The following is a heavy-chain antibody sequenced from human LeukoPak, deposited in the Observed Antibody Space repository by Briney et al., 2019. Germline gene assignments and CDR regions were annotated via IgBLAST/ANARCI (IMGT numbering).Heavy chain of an antibody. D-gene: IGHD2-15*01. V-gene: IGHV3-23*01. CDR1: GFTFSTYA. Sequence: GGSLRLSCAVSGFTFSTYAMSWVRQAPGTGLEWVSAISGSGGNTYYADSVKGRFTISRDNSKNTLYLQMNSLRVEDTATFYCAKLGYCSDDNCFYGMDAWDQGTTVTVSS. CDR2: ISGSGGNT. CDR3: AKLGYCSDDNCFYGMDA. J-gene: IGHJ6*02.